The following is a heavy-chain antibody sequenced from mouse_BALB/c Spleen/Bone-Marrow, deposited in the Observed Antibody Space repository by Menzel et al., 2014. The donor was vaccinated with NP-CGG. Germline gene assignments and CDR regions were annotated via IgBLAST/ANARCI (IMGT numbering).Heavy chain of an antibody. D-gene: IGHD2-14*01. CDR1: GYSFXGYN. CDR3: AISIEYRPLDY. J-gene: IGHJ3*01. CDR2: IDPSYGGI. V-gene: IGHV1-39*01. Sequence: VQLKQSGPELEKPGASVKISCKASGYSFXGYNMNWVKQNNGKSLEWIGNIDPSYGGISYNQKFKGKATLTVDKSSNTAYMQLKSLTSEDSAVYYCAISIEYRPLDYWGQGTLVTVSA.